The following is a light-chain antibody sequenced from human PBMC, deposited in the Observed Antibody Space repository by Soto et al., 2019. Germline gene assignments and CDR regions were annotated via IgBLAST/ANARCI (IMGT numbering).Light chain of an antibody. CDR1: QSVARF. J-gene: IGKJ5*01. Sequence: EIVLTQSPASLPLSPGERATLSCRASQSVARFLAWFQQKPGQAPRLLNYGATKGASCNPARFSGSGSGTDFTLTISSPDPGDFAVYYCQQRNKWPITFGQGTRLEIK. CDR2: GAT. V-gene: IGKV3-11*01. CDR3: QQRNKWPIT.